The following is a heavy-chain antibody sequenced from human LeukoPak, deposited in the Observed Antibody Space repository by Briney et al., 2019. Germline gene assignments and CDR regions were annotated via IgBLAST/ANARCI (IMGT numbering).Heavy chain of an antibody. CDR1: GGSFSGYY. J-gene: IGHJ4*02. V-gene: IGHV4-34*01. CDR3: ARRTQGWLLLSNFDY. D-gene: IGHD3-22*01. CDR2: INHSGST. Sequence: SETLSLTCAAYGGSFSGYYWSWIRQPPGKGLEWIGEINHSGSTNYNPSLKSRVTISVDTSKNQFSPKLSSVTAADTAVYYCARRTQGWLLLSNFDYWGQGTLVTVSS.